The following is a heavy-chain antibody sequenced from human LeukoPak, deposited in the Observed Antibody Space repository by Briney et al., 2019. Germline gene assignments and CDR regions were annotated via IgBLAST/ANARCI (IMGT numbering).Heavy chain of an antibody. J-gene: IGHJ4*02. CDR1: GFTFSSYS. CDR3: ARGGRIAARAY. CDR2: ISSSSSYI. V-gene: IGHV3-21*01. Sequence: GGSLRLSCAASGFTFSSYSMNWVRQAPGKGLEWVSSISSSSSYIYYADSVKGRFTISRDNAKNSLYLQMNSLRAEDTAVYYCARGGRIAARAYWGQGTLVTVSS. D-gene: IGHD6-6*01.